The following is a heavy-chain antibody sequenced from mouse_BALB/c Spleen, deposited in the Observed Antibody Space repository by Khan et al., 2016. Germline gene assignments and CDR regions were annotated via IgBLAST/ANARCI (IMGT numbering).Heavy chain of an antibody. J-gene: IGHJ3*01. V-gene: IGHV3-2*02. CDR2: ISYSGYT. CDR1: GYSITSDYA. CDR3: AKGRRKAWFAY. Sequence: EVQLQESGPGLVKPSQSLSLTCTVTGYSITSDYAWNWIRQFPGNKLEWMGYISYSGYTTYNPSLKSRISITRDTYKNQFFLQLNSVTTEDTATYYCAKGRRKAWFAYWGQGTLVTVSA.